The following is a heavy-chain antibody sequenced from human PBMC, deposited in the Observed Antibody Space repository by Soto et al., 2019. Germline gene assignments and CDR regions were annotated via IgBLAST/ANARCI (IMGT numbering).Heavy chain of an antibody. D-gene: IGHD1-1*01. J-gene: IGHJ5*02. Sequence: QVQLVQSGAEVKKPGASVKVSCKAPRYIFTAYFMHWVRQAPGQGLEWMGCINPNNGATHYGLSFQGRVTMTRDTSISTAYMELSSLRSDDTAVYSCASNDPGARFDPLGQGTLVIVSS. CDR3: ASNDPGARFDP. CDR1: RYIFTAYF. CDR2: INPNNGAT. V-gene: IGHV1-2*02.